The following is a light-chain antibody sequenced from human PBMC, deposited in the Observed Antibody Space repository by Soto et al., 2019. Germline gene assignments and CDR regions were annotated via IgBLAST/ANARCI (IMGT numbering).Light chain of an antibody. Sequence: EIVLKQSPGGLSLSPGERATLSCRASQSVSSYLAWYQQKPGQAPRLLIYGASTRATGIPARFSGSGSGTDFTLTISSLQSEDFAVYYCQQYYDWPITFGQGTRLEIK. CDR1: QSVSSY. J-gene: IGKJ5*01. CDR3: QQYYDWPIT. CDR2: GAS. V-gene: IGKV3-15*01.